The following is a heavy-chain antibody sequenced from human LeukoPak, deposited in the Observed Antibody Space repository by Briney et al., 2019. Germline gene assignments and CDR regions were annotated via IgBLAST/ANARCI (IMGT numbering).Heavy chain of an antibody. CDR1: GFTFSSYA. CDR2: ISYDGSNK. J-gene: IGHJ6*04. D-gene: IGHD3-9*01. CDR3: ARGGITIFSRLQFDY. V-gene: IGHV3-30-3*01. Sequence: GGSLRLSCAASGFTFSSYAMHWVRQAPGKGLEWVAVISYDGSNKYYADSVKGRFTISRDNSKNTLYLQMNSLRAEDTAVYYCARGGITIFSRLQFDYWGKGTTVTVSS.